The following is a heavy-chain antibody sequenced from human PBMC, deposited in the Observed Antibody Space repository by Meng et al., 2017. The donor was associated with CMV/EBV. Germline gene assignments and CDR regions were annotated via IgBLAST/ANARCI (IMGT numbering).Heavy chain of an antibody. J-gene: IGHJ4*02. CDR1: GFTFSTAW. D-gene: IGHD1-14*01. CDR3: TDTGALTPN. V-gene: IGHV3-15*01. Sequence: GGSLRLSCATSGFTFSTAWMIWVRQAPGKGLEWVGRIRSEVDGGTTDYAAPVNGRFTISRDDSRKTLYLQMSRLKTEDTGVYYCTDTGALTPNWGQGTLVTVSS. CDR2: IRSEVDGGTT.